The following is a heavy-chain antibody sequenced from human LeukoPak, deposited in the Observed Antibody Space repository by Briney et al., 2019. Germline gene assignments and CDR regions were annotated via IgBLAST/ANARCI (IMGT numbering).Heavy chain of an antibody. CDR2: INPSGAST. D-gene: IGHD6-13*01. V-gene: IGHV1-46*01. CDR1: GYTFTSYF. CDR3: ARVGGIAAAGRIGY. J-gene: IGHJ4*02. Sequence: ASVKVSCKASGYTFTSYFIHWVRQAPGQGLEWMGMINPSGASTTYAQRFQGRVTMTRDMSTSTVYMELSSLRSEDTAVYYCARVGGIAAAGRIGYWGQGTLVTVSS.